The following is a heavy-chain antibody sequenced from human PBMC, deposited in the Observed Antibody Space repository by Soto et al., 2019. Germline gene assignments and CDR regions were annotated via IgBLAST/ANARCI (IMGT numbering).Heavy chain of an antibody. V-gene: IGHV4-59*01. Sequence: PSETLSLTCTVSGGSISSYYWSWIRQPPGKGLEWIGYIYYSGSTNYNPSLKSRVTISVDTSKNQFSLKLSSVTAADTAVYYCARSPIVARIWFQGEYYQHWGQGTLVTVSS. CDR1: GGSISSYY. CDR2: IYYSGST. D-gene: IGHD5-12*01. CDR3: ARSPIVARIWFQGEYYQH. J-gene: IGHJ1*01.